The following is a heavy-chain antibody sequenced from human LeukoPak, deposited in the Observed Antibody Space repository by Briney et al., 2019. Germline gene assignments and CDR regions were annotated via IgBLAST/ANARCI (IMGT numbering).Heavy chain of an antibody. CDR3: ASSIVLMVYAMDY. J-gene: IGHJ4*02. Sequence: GGSLRLSCAASGFTFSSYAMHWVRQAPGKGLEWVAVISYDGGNKYYADSVKGRFTISRDNSKNTLYLQMNSLRAEDTAVYYCASSIVLMVYAMDYWGQGTLVTVSS. CDR1: GFTFSSYA. CDR2: ISYDGGNK. V-gene: IGHV3-30-3*01. D-gene: IGHD2-8*01.